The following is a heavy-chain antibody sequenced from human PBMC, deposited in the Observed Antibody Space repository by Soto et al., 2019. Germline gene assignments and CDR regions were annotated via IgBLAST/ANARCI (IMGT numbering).Heavy chain of an antibody. Sequence: QLQLQASGPGLVKPSETLSLTCTVSGGSISSSSYYWGWIRTPPGKGLERIGSIYYRGSTYHNPSLKSRDSRSINPANNHYTQKLSALTAAYASVYHCARHDFWSSSLQYYYDYYMDVWGKGTTLTVSS. D-gene: IGHD3-3*01. J-gene: IGHJ6*03. CDR1: GGSISSSSYY. CDR3: ARHDFWSSSLQYYYDYYMDV. V-gene: IGHV4-39*01. CDR2: IYYRGST.